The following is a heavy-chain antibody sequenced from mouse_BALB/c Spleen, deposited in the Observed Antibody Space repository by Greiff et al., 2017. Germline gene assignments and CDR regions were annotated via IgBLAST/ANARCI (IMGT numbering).Heavy chain of an antibody. CDR2: IDPSDSYT. CDR1: GYTFTSYW. J-gene: IGHJ3*01. D-gene: IGHD2-1*01. Sequence: QVQLQQPGAELVKPGASVKLSCKASGYTFTSYWMHWVQQRPGQGLEWIGEIDPSDSYTNYNQKFKGKATLTVDKSSSTAYMQLSSLTSEDSAVYYCARKAFDYGNSQGFAYWGQGTLVTVSA. CDR3: ARKAFDYGNSQGFAY. V-gene: IGHV1-69*02.